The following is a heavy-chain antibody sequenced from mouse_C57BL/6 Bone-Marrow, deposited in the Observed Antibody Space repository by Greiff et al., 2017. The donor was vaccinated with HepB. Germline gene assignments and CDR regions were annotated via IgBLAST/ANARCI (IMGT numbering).Heavy chain of an antibody. CDR1: GYTFTSYG. J-gene: IGHJ2*01. Sequence: QVQLKQSGAELARPGASVKLSCKASGYTFTSYGISWVKQRTGQGLEWIGEIYPRSGNTYYNEKFKGKATLTADKSSSTAYMELRSLTSEDSAVYFCARFWGGRDYFDYWGQGTTLTVSS. CDR2: IYPRSGNT. CDR3: ARFWGGRDYFDY. V-gene: IGHV1-81*01. D-gene: IGHD3-3*01.